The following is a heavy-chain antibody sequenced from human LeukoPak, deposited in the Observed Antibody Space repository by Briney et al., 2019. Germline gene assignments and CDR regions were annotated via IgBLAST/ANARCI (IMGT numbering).Heavy chain of an antibody. D-gene: IGHD3-9*01. Sequence: GGSLRLSCAASGFTFSSYWMHWVRQAPGKGLVWVSRINTDGSSTSYADSVKGRFTISRDNSKNTLYLQMNSLRAEDTAVYYCAKDLAYYDILTGYYPLYFDYWGQGTLVTVSS. CDR3: AKDLAYYDILTGYYPLYFDY. V-gene: IGHV3-74*01. J-gene: IGHJ4*02. CDR1: GFTFSSYW. CDR2: INTDGSST.